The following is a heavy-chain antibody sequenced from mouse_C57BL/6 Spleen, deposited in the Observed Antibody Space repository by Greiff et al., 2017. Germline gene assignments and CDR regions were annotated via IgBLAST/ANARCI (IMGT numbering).Heavy chain of an antibody. CDR3: ARETGNYYAMDY. J-gene: IGHJ4*01. V-gene: IGHV1-64*01. D-gene: IGHD4-1*01. CDR1: GYTFTSYW. CDR2: IHPNSGST. Sequence: QVQLQQPGAELVKPGASVKLSCKASGYTFTSYWMHWVKQRPGQGLEWIGMIHPNSGSTNYNEKFKSKATLTVDKSSSTAYMHLSSLTSEDSAVYYCARETGNYYAMDYWGQGTSVTVSS.